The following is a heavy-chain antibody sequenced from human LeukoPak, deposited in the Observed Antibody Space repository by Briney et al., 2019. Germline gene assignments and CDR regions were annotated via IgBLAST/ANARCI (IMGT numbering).Heavy chain of an antibody. CDR2: INHSGST. CDR1: GGSFSGYY. Sequence: PSETLSLTCAVYGGSFSGYYWSWIRQPPGKGLEWIGEINHSGSTDYNPSLKSRVTMSVDTSKNQFSLKLSSVTAADTAVYYCARRSRAAAGEIGYFQHWGQGTLVTVSS. CDR3: ARRSRAAAGEIGYFQH. V-gene: IGHV4-34*01. J-gene: IGHJ1*01. D-gene: IGHD6-13*01.